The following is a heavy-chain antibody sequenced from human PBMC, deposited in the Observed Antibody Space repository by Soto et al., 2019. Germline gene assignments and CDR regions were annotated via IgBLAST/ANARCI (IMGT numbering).Heavy chain of an antibody. V-gene: IGHV3-30-3*01. Sequence: GGSLRLFCTASGFPLRSYTMHWLRRAPGKGLEGVGIMSFDGSSKYDADWLTGRVLMSRDYSKSMVYLQMDSRYPDTMAVSYCARDTVTSLTTYQGSYDFGMDARSPGATAPVAS. CDR1: GFPLRSYT. J-gene: IGHJ6*02. CDR2: MSFDGSSK. D-gene: IGHD3-3*01. CDR3: ARDTVTSLTTYQGSYDFGMDA.